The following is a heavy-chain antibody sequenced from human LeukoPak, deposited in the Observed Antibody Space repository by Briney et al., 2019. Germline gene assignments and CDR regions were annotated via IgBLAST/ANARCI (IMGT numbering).Heavy chain of an antibody. CDR2: ISSSGSTI. CDR1: GFTFSSYE. V-gene: IGHV3-48*03. Sequence: GGSLRLSCAASGFTFSSYEMNWVRQAPGKGLEWVSYISSSGSTIYYADSVKDRFTISRDNANNSLYLQMNSLRAEDTAVYYCATTLYSSSWLSAYYYYYYMDVWGKGTTVTVSS. D-gene: IGHD6-13*01. CDR3: ATTLYSSSWLSAYYYYYYMDV. J-gene: IGHJ6*03.